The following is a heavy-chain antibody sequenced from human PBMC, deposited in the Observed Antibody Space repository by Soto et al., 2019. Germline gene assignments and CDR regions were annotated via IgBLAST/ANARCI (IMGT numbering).Heavy chain of an antibody. CDR1: GGSISSYY. J-gene: IGHJ5*02. V-gene: IGHV4-59*01. Sequence: SETLSLTCTVSGGSISSYYWSWIRHPPGKGLEWIGYIYYSGSTNYNPSLKSRVTISVDTSKNQFSLKLSSVTAADTAVYYCARSAHDFWSGYYLNWFDPWGQGTLVTVS. D-gene: IGHD3-3*01. CDR2: IYYSGST. CDR3: ARSAHDFWSGYYLNWFDP.